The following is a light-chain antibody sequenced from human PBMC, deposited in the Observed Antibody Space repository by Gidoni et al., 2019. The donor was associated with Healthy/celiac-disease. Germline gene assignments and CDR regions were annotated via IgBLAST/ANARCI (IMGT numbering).Light chain of an antibody. V-gene: IGKV1-5*03. CDR1: QSISSW. J-gene: IGKJ1*01. Sequence: DIQMTRSPSTLSASVVDRVTITCRASQSISSWLAWYQQKPGKDPKLLIYKASSLESGVPSRFSGSGSGTEFTLTISSLQPDDFATYDCQQYNSYTWTFGQGTKVEIK. CDR3: QQYNSYTWT. CDR2: KAS.